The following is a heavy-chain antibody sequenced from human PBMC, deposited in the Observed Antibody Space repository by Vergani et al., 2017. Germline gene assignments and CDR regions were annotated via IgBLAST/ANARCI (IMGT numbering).Heavy chain of an antibody. CDR1: GFTFSSYG. J-gene: IGHJ6*03. CDR3: AIVATGTSRYLYYDYIDV. Sequence: QVQLVESGGGVVQPGRSLRLSCAASGFTFSSYGMHWVRPAPGKGLEWVAVISYDGSNKYYADSVKGRFTISRDNSKNTLYLRMNSLRADDTAVYYCAIVATGTSRYLYYDYIDVWGKATTVTVS. V-gene: IGHV3-30*03. CDR2: ISYDGSNK. D-gene: IGHD1-1*01.